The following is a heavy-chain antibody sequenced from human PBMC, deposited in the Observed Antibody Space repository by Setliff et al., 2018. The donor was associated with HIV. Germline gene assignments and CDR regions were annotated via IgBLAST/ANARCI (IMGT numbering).Heavy chain of an antibody. V-gene: IGHV3-7*05. Sequence: GGSLRLSCAASGFTFSSYWMSWVRQAPGKGLEWVANIKQDGSEKYYVDSVKGRFTISRDNAKNSLYLQMNSLRAEDTALYYCARAGVVEGYYYYYYMDVWGKGTTVTVSS. CDR1: GFTFSSYW. J-gene: IGHJ6*03. D-gene: IGHD2-15*01. CDR3: ARAGVVEGYYYYYYMDV. CDR2: IKQDGSEK.